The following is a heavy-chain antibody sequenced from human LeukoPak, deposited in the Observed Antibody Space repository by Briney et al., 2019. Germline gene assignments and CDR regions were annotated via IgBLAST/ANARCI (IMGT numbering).Heavy chain of an antibody. CDR2: IFVSEST. J-gene: IGHJ4*02. Sequence: SETLSLTCTVSGGSLNNYFWSWIRQPAGKGLEWIGRIFVSESTNYNPSLKSRVTMSIDPTKNQFSLKVTSVTAADTAVYYCARGEYVRSSSGHLDHWGQGILVTVSS. V-gene: IGHV4-4*07. CDR1: GGSLNNYF. D-gene: IGHD6-25*01. CDR3: ARGEYVRSSSGHLDH.